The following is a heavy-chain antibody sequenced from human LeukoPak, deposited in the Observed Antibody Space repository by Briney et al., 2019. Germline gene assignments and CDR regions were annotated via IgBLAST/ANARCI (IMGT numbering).Heavy chain of an antibody. CDR3: VRGGSCSGAICTTWFDP. CDR1: GFTFSNYW. Sequence: GGSLRLSCAASGFTFSNYWLHWVRQAPGKGLVWVSQIYGDGSSTDYADSVKGRFTISRDNAKNTLHLQMNSLRVEDTAVYYCVRGGSCSGAICTTWFDPWGQGTLVTVSS. J-gene: IGHJ5*02. D-gene: IGHD2-15*01. CDR2: IYGDGSST. V-gene: IGHV3-74*01.